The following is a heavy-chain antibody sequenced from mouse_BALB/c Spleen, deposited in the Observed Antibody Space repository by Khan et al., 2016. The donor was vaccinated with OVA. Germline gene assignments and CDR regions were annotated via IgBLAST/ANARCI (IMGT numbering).Heavy chain of an antibody. CDR2: INPSNGYT. CDR3: VRDGAYHRNDGWFAY. D-gene: IGHD2-14*01. J-gene: IGHJ3*01. Sequence: QVQLKQSGAELARPGASVKMSCKASGYTFTSYTIHWIKKRPGQGLEWIGYINPSNGYTNYNQKFKDKATLTTDKSSTTAHLQLSSLTSDDSAVYNGVRDGAYHRNDGWFAYWGQGTLVTVSA. CDR1: GYTFTSYT. V-gene: IGHV1-4*01.